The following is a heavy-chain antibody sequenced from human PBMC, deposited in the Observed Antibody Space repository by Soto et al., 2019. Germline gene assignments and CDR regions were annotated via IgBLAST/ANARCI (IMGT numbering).Heavy chain of an antibody. CDR1: GFTFSSYW. V-gene: IGHV3-74*01. CDR2: IKSDGSGT. CDR3: TKDRAPVLLRGEDY. J-gene: IGHJ4*02. Sequence: PGGSLRLSCVASGFTFSSYWMHWVRQAPGKGPLWVSRIKSDGSGTYYADSVQGRLTISRDNSKNTLYLQMNSLKAEDTAVYYCTKDRAPVLLRGEDYRGQGTLVTVSS. D-gene: IGHD3-10*01.